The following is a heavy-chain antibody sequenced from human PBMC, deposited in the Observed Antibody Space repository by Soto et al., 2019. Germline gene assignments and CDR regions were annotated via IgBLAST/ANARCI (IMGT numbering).Heavy chain of an antibody. CDR2: INHSGST. CDR3: ARGRHYYGSGSYRYYFDY. J-gene: IGHJ4*02. Sequence: SETLSLTCAVDGGSFSGYYWSWIRQPPGKGLEWIGEINHSGSTNYNPSLKSRVTISVDTSKNQFSLKLSSVTAADTAVYYCARGRHYYGSGSYRYYFDYWGQGTLVTVSS. CDR1: GGSFSGYY. V-gene: IGHV4-34*01. D-gene: IGHD3-10*01.